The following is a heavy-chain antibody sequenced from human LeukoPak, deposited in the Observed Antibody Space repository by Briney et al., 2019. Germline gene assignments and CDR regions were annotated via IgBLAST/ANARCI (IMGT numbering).Heavy chain of an antibody. CDR3: ARGGYYYHDSSGYLYHFDY. J-gene: IGHJ4*02. D-gene: IGHD3-22*01. CDR1: GFTFSSYS. CDR2: ISSSSSYI. V-gene: IGHV3-21*01. Sequence: PGGSLRLSCEASGFTFSSYSMNWVRQAPGKGLEWVSTISSSSSYIDYADSVKGRFTISRDNAKNSLYLQMNSLSAEDTAVYYGARGGYYYHDSSGYLYHFDYWGQGTLVTVSS.